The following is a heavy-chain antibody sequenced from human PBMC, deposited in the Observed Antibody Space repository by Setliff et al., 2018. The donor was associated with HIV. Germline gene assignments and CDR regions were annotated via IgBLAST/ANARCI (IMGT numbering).Heavy chain of an antibody. J-gene: IGHJ5*02. CDR3: AREGGTGRSSWYGAYWYDP. D-gene: IGHD6-13*01. CDR1: GESFSGYY. Sequence: SETLSLTCAVYGESFSGYYWTWIRQPPGKGLEWIGDINHSGKTNYNRSLKSRVTISLDTSKNQFSLRLTSVTAADTAVYYCAREGGTGRSSWYGAYWYDPWGQGTLVTVSS. V-gene: IGHV4-34*01. CDR2: INHSGKT.